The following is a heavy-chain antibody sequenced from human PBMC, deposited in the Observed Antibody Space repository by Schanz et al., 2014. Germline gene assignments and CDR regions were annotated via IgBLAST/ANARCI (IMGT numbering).Heavy chain of an antibody. CDR3: AMGGYQLHQ. D-gene: IGHD1-7*01. Sequence: EVQLVESGGGLVQLGGSLRLSCAASGFTFSTYWMHWVRQAPGKGLVWVSHINSDGTTTTYADSVKGRFTISRDNAENTLYLQMNSLRVEDTSVYYCAMGGYQLHQWGQGTLVTVSS. V-gene: IGHV3-74*01. CDR1: GFTFSTYW. CDR2: INSDGTTT. J-gene: IGHJ4*02.